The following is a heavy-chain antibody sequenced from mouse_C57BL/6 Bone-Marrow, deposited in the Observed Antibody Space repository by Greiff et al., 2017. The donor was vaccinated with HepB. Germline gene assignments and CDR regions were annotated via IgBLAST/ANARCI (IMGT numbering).Heavy chain of an antibody. CDR1: GFTFSSYA. D-gene: IGHD1-1*01. J-gene: IGHJ2*01. V-gene: IGHV5-4*03. CDR3: ARGNYYGSSYRGFDY. CDR2: ISDGGSYT. Sequence: EVKLVESGGGLVKPGGSLKLSCAASGFTFSSYAMSWVRQTPEKRLEWVATISDGGSYTYYPDNVKGRFTISRDNAKNNLYLQMSHLKSEDTAMYYCARGNYYGSSYRGFDYWGQGTTLTVSS.